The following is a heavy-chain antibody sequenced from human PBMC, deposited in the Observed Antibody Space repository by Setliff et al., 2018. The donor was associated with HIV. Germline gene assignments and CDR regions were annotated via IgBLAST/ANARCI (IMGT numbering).Heavy chain of an antibody. J-gene: IGHJ1*01. CDR2: IYYSGST. V-gene: IGHV4-59*11. CDR3: ASTYYYDSLHFHH. D-gene: IGHD3-22*01. CDR1: GGSISSHY. Sequence: ETLSLTRTVSGGSISSHYWSWIRQPPGKGLEWIGYIYYSGSTNYNPSLKSRVTMSVDTSKNQFSLKLSSVTAADTAVYYCASTYYYDSLHFHHWGQGTLVTVSS.